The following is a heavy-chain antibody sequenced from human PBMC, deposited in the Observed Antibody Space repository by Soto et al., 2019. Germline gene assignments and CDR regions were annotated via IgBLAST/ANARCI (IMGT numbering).Heavy chain of an antibody. CDR1: GDRFTSYG. J-gene: IGHJ6*02. Sequence: SGESLKISCKGSGDRFTSYGINWVRQMPGKGLEWMGKIDPSDSYTYYRPSFQGHVTISADKSISTAYLQWSSLKASDTAIYYCATTKDFWSGYPGGMDVWGQGTTVTVSS. CDR2: IDPSDSYT. D-gene: IGHD3-3*01. V-gene: IGHV5-10-1*01. CDR3: ATTKDFWSGYPGGMDV.